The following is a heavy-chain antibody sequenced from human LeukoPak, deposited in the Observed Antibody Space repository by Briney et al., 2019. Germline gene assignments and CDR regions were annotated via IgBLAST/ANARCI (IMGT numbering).Heavy chain of an antibody. D-gene: IGHD6-19*01. CDR3: ARGRIAVAGTGRYYYYGMDV. CDR2: INPNSGGT. J-gene: IGHJ6*04. CDR1: GYTFTGYY. Sequence: ASVKVSCKASGYTFTGYYMHWVRQAPGRGLEWMGWINPNSGGTNYAQKFQGWVTMTRDTSTSTAYMELSRLRSDDTAVYYCARGRIAVAGTGRYYYYGMDVWGKGTTVTVSS. V-gene: IGHV1-2*04.